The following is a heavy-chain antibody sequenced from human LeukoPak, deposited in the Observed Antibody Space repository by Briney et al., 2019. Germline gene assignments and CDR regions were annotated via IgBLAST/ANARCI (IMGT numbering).Heavy chain of an antibody. J-gene: IGHJ4*02. CDR2: ISSSSSTI. D-gene: IGHD1-7*01. Sequence: PGGSLRLSCAASGFTFSSYTMNWVRQAPGKGLEWVSYISSSSSTIYYADSVKGRFTISRDNSKNTLYLQMNSLRAEDTAVYYCASALVRNYVSGFDYWGQGTLVTVSS. CDR3: ASALVRNYVSGFDY. V-gene: IGHV3-48*01. CDR1: GFTFSSYT.